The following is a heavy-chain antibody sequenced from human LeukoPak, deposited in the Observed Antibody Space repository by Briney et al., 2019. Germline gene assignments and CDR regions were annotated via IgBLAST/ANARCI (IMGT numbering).Heavy chain of an antibody. CDR1: GFTFSSYA. CDR2: ISGSGGST. V-gene: IGHV3-23*01. D-gene: IGHD3-22*01. CDR3: AREGDSSGYFDY. J-gene: IGHJ4*02. Sequence: GGSLRLSCAASGFTFSSYAMSWVRQAPGKGLEWVSAISGSGGSTYYADSVKGRFTISRDNAKNSLYLQMNSLRAEDTAVYYCAREGDSSGYFDYWGQGTLVTVSS.